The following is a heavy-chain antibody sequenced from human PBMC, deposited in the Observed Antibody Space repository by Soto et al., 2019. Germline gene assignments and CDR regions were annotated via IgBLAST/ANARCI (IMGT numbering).Heavy chain of an antibody. CDR2: ISGSGGST. Sequence: EVQLLESGGGLVQPEGSLRLSCAASGFTFSSYAMSWVRQAPGKGLEWVSAISGSGGSTYYADSVKGRFTISRDNSKNTLYLQMNSLRAEDTAVYYCAKARIKRYSSDYWGQGTLVTVSS. D-gene: IGHD6-13*01. J-gene: IGHJ4*02. V-gene: IGHV3-23*01. CDR1: GFTFSSYA. CDR3: AKARIKRYSSDY.